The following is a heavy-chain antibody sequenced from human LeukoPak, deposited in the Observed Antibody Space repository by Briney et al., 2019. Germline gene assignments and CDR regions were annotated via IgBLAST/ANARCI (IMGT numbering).Heavy chain of an antibody. CDR2: ISSSSSTI. Sequence: QTGGSLRLSCAASGFTFSSYSMNWVRQAPGKGLEWVSYISSSSSTIYYADSVKGRFTISRDNAKKSLYLQINSLRTEDTAVYYCATKSGTYYNYWGQGTLATVSP. D-gene: IGHD1-26*01. J-gene: IGHJ4*02. CDR1: GFTFSSYS. CDR3: ATKSGTYYNY. V-gene: IGHV3-48*04.